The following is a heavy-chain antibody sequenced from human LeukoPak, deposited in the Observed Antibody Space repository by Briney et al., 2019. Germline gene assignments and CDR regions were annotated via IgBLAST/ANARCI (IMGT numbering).Heavy chain of an antibody. CDR2: IIPIFGTA. V-gene: IGHV1-69*13. Sequence: ASVKVSCKASGGTFSSYAISWVRQAPGQGLEWMGGIIPIFGTANYAQKFQGRVTITADESTSTAYMELSSLRSEDTAVYYCARCKGGSYYGLFPYGMDVWGQGATVTVSS. CDR1: GGTFSSYA. CDR3: ARCKGGSYYGLFPYGMDV. J-gene: IGHJ6*02. D-gene: IGHD1-26*01.